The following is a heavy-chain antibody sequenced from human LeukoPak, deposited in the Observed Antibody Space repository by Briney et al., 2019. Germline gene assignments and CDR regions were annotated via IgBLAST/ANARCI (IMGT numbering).Heavy chain of an antibody. Sequence: ASVKVSCKASGYTFTSYDFNWVRQATGQRPEWMGWMNPNSGNTGYAQKFQGRVTMTRNTSISTAYMELSSLRSEDTAVYYCARAQSSNYVLSRYYYYYGMDVWGQGTTVTVSS. J-gene: IGHJ6*02. D-gene: IGHD4-11*01. V-gene: IGHV1-8*01. CDR2: MNPNSGNT. CDR3: ARAQSSNYVLSRYYYYYGMDV. CDR1: GYTFTSYD.